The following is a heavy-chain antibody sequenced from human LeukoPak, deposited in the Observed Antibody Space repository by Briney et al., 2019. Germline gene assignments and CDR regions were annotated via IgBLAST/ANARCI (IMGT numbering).Heavy chain of an antibody. CDR3: ARDRITIFGVAQFFDY. V-gene: IGHV1-2*02. D-gene: IGHD3-3*01. CDR2: INPNSGGT. J-gene: IGHJ4*02. Sequence: ASVKVSCKASGYTFTGYYMHWVRQAPGQGLEWMGWINPNSGGTNYAQKFQGRVTMTRDTSISTAYMELSRLRSDDTAVYYCARDRITIFGVAQFFDYWGQGTLVTVSS. CDR1: GYTFTGYY.